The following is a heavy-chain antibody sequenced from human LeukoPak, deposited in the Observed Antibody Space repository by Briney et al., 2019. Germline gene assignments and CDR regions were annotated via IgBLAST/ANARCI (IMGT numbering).Heavy chain of an antibody. CDR1: GFTFDDYG. D-gene: IGHD3-16*02. CDR2: INWNGGST. V-gene: IGHV3-20*04. Sequence: GGSLRLSCAASGFTFDDYGMSWVRQVPGKGLEWVSGINWNGGSTGNADSVKGRFTISRDNAKNSLYLQMNSLRAEDTAVYYCAGDFIYDYVWGSYRPWSYFDYWGQGTLVTVSS. CDR3: AGDFIYDYVWGSYRPWSYFDY. J-gene: IGHJ4*02.